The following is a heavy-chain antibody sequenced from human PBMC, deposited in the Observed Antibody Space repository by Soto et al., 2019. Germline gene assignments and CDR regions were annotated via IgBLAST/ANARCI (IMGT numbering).Heavy chain of an antibody. CDR1: GFTFSSYG. D-gene: IGHD1-1*01. J-gene: IGHJ4*02. CDR3: AKSVYNWNDGFFDY. CDR2: ISYDGNNK. Sequence: QVQLVESGGGVVQPGRSLRLSCAASGFTFSSYGMHWVSQAPGKRLQWVAVISYDGNNKYYADSVKGRFTISRDNSKNTLYLQMNSLRAEDTAVYYCAKSVYNWNDGFFDYWGQGTLVTVSS. V-gene: IGHV3-30*18.